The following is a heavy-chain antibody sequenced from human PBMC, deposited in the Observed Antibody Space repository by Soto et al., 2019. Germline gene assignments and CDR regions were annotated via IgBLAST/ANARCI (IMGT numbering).Heavy chain of an antibody. Sequence: EVQLVESGGGLVQPGGSLRLSCAAYGFTFSDHYMDWVRQAPGKGLEWVGRTRNKANSYTTEYAASVKGRFTISRDDSKNSLYLQMNSLKTEDTAVYYCARLYKGYYYGMDVWGQGTTVTVSS. CDR1: GFTFSDHY. CDR2: TRNKANSYTT. J-gene: IGHJ6*02. V-gene: IGHV3-72*01. D-gene: IGHD1-1*01. CDR3: ARLYKGYYYGMDV.